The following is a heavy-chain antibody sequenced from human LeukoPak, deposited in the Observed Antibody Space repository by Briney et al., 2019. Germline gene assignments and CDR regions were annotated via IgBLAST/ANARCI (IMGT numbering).Heavy chain of an antibody. V-gene: IGHV3-23*01. CDR1: GFTFSSYA. J-gene: IGHJ4*02. CDR3: AKVLSGSQDY. CDR2: IGGGGEST. D-gene: IGHD1-26*01. Sequence: GGSLRLSCAASGFTFSSYAMSWVRQAQGKGLEWVSTIGGGGESTYYADSVKGRFTISRDNSKNTVYLQMNSLRAEDTAVYYCAKVLSGSQDYWGQGTLVTVSS.